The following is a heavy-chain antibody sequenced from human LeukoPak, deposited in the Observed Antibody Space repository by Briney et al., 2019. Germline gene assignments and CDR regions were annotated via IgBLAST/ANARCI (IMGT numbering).Heavy chain of an antibody. D-gene: IGHD1-14*01. CDR1: GGSISSDNYY. CDR2: IYYSGNT. CDR3: AREGDFNRGIDY. V-gene: IGHV4-30-4*01. J-gene: IGHJ4*02. Sequence: PSQTLSLTCTVSGGSISSDNYYWSWIRQTPGKGLEWIGYIYYSGNTYYNPSLRSRVTMSVGTSKNQFSLKLSSVTAADTAVYYCAREGDFNRGIDYWGQGSLVTVSS.